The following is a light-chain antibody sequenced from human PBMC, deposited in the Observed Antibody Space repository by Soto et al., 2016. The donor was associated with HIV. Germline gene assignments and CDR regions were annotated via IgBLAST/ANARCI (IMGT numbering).Light chain of an antibody. CDR2: AAS. CDR1: QSISSY. J-gene: IGKJ1*01. CDR3: QQSSRTPRT. Sequence: DIQMTQSPSSLSASVGDRVTITCRASQSISSYLNWYQQKPGKAPKLLIYAASSLQSGVPSRFGGRGSGTDFTLTISDLQHEDLATYYCQQSSRTPRTFGQGTKVEI. V-gene: IGKV1-39*01.